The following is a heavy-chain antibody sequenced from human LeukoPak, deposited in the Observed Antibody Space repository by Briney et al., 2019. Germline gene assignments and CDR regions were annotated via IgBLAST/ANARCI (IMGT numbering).Heavy chain of an antibody. J-gene: IGHJ4*02. V-gene: IGHV3-30*04. CDR3: ARSRPGPHSGKAAILDY. Sequence: GGSLRLSCAASGFTFSSYAMHWVRQAPGKGLEGVAVISYDGSNKYYADSVKGRFTISRDNSKNTLYLQMNSLRAEDTAVYYCARSRPGPHSGKAAILDYWGQGTLVTVSS. D-gene: IGHD2-21*02. CDR2: ISYDGSNK. CDR1: GFTFSSYA.